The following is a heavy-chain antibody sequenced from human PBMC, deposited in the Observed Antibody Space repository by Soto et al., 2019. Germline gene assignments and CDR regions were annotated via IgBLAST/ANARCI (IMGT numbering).Heavy chain of an antibody. CDR1: GFSLTTNKMS. Sequence: SGPKLVNPTQTLTLTCPFSGFSLTTNKMSVSWIRQPPGKALEWLARIDWDDDKFYNTSLKTRLTISKDTSKNQLVLTMTNMDPVDTATYYCAHLPWKELWPRAPVVNWGQGTPVTVSS. D-gene: IGHD1-1*01. CDR2: IDWDDDK. J-gene: IGHJ4*02. CDR3: AHLPWKELWPRAPVVN. V-gene: IGHV2-70*16.